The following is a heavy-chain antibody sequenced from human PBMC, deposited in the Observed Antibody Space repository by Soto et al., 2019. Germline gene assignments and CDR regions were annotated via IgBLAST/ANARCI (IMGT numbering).Heavy chain of an antibody. J-gene: IGHJ6*02. CDR2: ISGSGGST. D-gene: IGHD4-17*01. V-gene: IGHV3-23*01. CDR3: AKVTRIYGYYYYGMDV. CDR1: GFTFSSYA. Sequence: GGSLRLSCAASGFTFSSYAMSWVRQAPGKGLEWVSAISGSGGSTYYADSVKGRLTISRDNSKNTLYLQMNSLRAEDTAVYYCAKVTRIYGYYYYGMDVWGQGTTVTVSS.